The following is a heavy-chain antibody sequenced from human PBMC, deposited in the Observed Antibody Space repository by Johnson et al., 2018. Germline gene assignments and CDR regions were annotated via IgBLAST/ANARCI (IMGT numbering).Heavy chain of an antibody. Sequence: VQLVESGGGLVQPGGSLRLSCAASGFTFSSYWMHWVRQAPGKGLVSVSPIDTRGGRTSYADSVKGRFTISRDNTKTTVYLQKNRLRADDTAVYYCAGENWGKFDYWGQGALVTVSS. J-gene: IGHJ4*02. V-gene: IGHV3-74*01. CDR3: AGENWGKFDY. CDR2: IDTRGGRT. D-gene: IGHD7-27*01. CDR1: GFTFSSYW.